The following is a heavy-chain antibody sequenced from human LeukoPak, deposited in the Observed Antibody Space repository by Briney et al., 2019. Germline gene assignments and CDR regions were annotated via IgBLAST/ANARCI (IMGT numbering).Heavy chain of an antibody. D-gene: IGHD6-19*01. V-gene: IGHV4-39*07. CDR2: IYYSGST. Sequence: SETLSLTCTVSGGSISSSNYYWGWIRQPPGKGLEWIGSIYYSGSTYYNPSLKSRVTISVDTSKNQFSLKLTSVTAADTAAYYCAGDLLGGSSGWYWNFALWGRGTLVIVSS. CDR3: AGDLLGGSSGWYWNFAL. CDR1: GGSISSSNYY. J-gene: IGHJ2*01.